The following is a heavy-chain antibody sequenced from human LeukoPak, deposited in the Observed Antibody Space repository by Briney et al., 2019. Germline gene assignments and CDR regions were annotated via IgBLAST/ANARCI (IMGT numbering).Heavy chain of an antibody. J-gene: IGHJ4*02. CDR1: GFTSSSYA. D-gene: IGHD5-18*01. V-gene: IGHV3-23*01. CDR2: ITASGGNT. Sequence: PGGSLRLSCAAPGFTSSSYAMGWVRQAPGKGLEWVSAITASGGNTYYADSGKGRFTISSDNSKNTLYLQVNSLRAEDTAVYYCAKGNGYSYGRYYFDYWGQGTLVTVSP. CDR3: AKGNGYSYGRYYFDY.